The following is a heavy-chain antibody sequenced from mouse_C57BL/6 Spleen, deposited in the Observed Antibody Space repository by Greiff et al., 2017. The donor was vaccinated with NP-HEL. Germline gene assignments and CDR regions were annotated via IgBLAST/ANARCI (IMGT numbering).Heavy chain of an antibody. V-gene: IGHV1-26*01. Sequence: EVQLQQSGPELVKPGASVKISCKASGYTFTDYYMNWVKQSHGQSLEWIGDINPNNGGTSYNQKFKGKATLTVDKSSSTAYMELRSLTSEDSAVYYCASGGTVVATRNAMDYWGQGTSVTVSS. D-gene: IGHD1-1*01. J-gene: IGHJ4*01. CDR2: INPNNGGT. CDR3: ASGGTVVATRNAMDY. CDR1: GYTFTDYY.